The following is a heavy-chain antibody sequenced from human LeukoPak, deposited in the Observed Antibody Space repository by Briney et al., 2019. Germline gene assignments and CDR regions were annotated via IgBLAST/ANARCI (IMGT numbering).Heavy chain of an antibody. J-gene: IGHJ4*02. Sequence: PSETLSLTCTVSGGSISSSSYYWGWIRQPPGKGLEWIGSIYYSGSTYYNPSLKSRVTISVDTSKNQFSLKLSSVTAADTAVYYCGSYYDYVWGSYCAYWGQGTLVTVSS. D-gene: IGHD3-16*01. CDR3: GSYYDYVWGSYCAY. CDR2: IYYSGST. V-gene: IGHV4-39*01. CDR1: GGSISSSSYY.